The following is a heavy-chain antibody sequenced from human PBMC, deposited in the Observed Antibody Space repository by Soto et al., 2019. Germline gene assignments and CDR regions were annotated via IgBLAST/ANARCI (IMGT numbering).Heavy chain of an antibody. CDR1: GFTVSSNY. CDR2: IYSGGST. J-gene: IGHJ6*03. D-gene: IGHD5-12*01. V-gene: IGHV3-53*04. CDR3: GRGYSCYDSYMDV. Sequence: EVQLVESGGGLVQPGGSLRLSCAASGFTVSSNYMNWVRQAPGKGLERVSVIYSGGSTYYADSVQGRFTISRHNSKNTLYLQMNGLGAEDSAVYYGGRGYSCYDSYMDVWGKGPTVTVSS.